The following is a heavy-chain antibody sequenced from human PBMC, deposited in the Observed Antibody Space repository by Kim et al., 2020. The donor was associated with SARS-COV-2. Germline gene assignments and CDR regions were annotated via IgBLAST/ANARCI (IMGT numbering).Heavy chain of an antibody. CDR2: I. D-gene: IGHD4-17*01. V-gene: IGHV3-11*04. J-gene: IGHJ4*02. Sequence: IYYADSVKGRFTISRDNAKNSFFLQMNSLRAEDTAVYYCAREHGDSSAFDYWGQGTLVTVSS. CDR3: AREHGDSSAFDY.